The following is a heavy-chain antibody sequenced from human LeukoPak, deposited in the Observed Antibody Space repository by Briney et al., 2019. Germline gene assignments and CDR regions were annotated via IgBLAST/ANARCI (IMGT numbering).Heavy chain of an antibody. CDR1: GASISSYY. CDR3: ARHSEDYDILTGYYNGGWFDP. V-gene: IGHV4-34*01. Sequence: SETLSLTCTVSGASISSYYWSWIRQPPGKGLEWIGEINHSGSTNYNPSLKSRVTISVDTSKNQFSLKLSSVTAADTAVYYCARHSEDYDILTGYYNGGWFDPWGQGTLVTVSS. CDR2: INHSGST. J-gene: IGHJ5*02. D-gene: IGHD3-9*01.